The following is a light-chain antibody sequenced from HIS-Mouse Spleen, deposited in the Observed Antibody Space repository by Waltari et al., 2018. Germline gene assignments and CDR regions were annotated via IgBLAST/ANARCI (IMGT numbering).Light chain of an antibody. Sequence: SYELTQPPSVSVSPGQTARITCSGDALPKQYADCYQQKSGQAPVLVIYEDSKRPSGIPERFSGSSSGTMATLTISGAQVEDEADYYCYSTDSSGNHRVFGGGTKLTVL. V-gene: IGLV3-10*01. CDR2: EDS. J-gene: IGLJ2*01. CDR3: YSTDSSGNHRV. CDR1: ALPKQY.